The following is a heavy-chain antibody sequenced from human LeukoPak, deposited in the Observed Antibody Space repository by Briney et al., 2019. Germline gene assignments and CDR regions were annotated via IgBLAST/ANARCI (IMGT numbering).Heavy chain of an antibody. CDR2: TYYSGST. J-gene: IGHJ6*02. CDR3: ATDSGGTIYYYGMDV. Sequence: SETLSLTCTVSGGSISSYYWSWIRQPPGKGLEWIGYTYYSGSTNYNPSLKSRVTISVDTSKNQFSLKLSSVTAADTAVYYCATDSGGTIYYYGMDVWGQGTTVTVSS. V-gene: IGHV4-59*01. D-gene: IGHD6-19*01. CDR1: GGSISSYY.